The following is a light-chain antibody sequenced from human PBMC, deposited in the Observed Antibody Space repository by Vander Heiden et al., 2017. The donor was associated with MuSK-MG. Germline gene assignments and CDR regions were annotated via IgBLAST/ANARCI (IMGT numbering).Light chain of an antibody. CDR2: AAS. J-gene: IGKJ3*01. CDR3: QQSYSIPPGT. CDR1: QSIRSY. V-gene: IGKV1-39*01. Sequence: DIQMTQSPSSLSASVGDRVTITCRASQSIRSYLNWYQQKPGKAPKLLIYAASSLQSGVPSRFSGSGSGTDFTLTISSRQPEDFATYYCQQSYSIPPGTFGHGTKVDIK.